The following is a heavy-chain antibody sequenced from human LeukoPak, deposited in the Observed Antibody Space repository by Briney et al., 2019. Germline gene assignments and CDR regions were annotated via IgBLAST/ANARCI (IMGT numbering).Heavy chain of an antibody. CDR3: ATGYTYYDILTGYHDAFDI. CDR1: GFTFSDYY. D-gene: IGHD3-9*01. J-gene: IGHJ3*02. CDR2: ISSSSSYT. V-gene: IGHV3-11*03. Sequence: GGSLRLSCAASGFTFSDYYMSWIRQAPGKVLDWVSYISSSSSYTNYADSVKGRFTISRDNAKNSLYLQMNSLRAEDTAVYYCATGYTYYDILTGYHDAFDIWGQGTMVTVSS.